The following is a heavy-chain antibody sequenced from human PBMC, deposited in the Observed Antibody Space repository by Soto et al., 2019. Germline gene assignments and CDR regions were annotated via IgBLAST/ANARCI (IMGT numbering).Heavy chain of an antibody. CDR1: GGSISSGGYY. CDR2: IYYSGST. V-gene: IGHV4-31*03. J-gene: IGHJ4*02. D-gene: IGHD6-13*01. Sequence: SETLSLTCTVSGGSISSGGYYWSWIRQHPGKGLEWIGYIYYSGSTYYNPSLKSRVTISVDTSKNQFSLQLSSVTAADTAVYYCANSYGNAWYTYWGQGTQVTVS. CDR3: ANSYGNAWYTY.